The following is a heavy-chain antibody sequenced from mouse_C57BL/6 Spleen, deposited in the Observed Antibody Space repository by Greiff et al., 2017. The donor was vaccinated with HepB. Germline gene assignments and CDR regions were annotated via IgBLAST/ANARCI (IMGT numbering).Heavy chain of an antibody. V-gene: IGHV1-53*01. Sequence: QVQLQQPGTELVKPGASVKLSCKASGYTFTSYWMHWVKQRPGQGLEWIGNINPSNGGTNYNEKFKSKATLTVDKSSSTAYMQLSSLTSEDSAVYYCARGDLLWSPLLSMDYWGQGTSVTVSS. CDR3: ARGDLLWSPLLSMDY. CDR1: GYTFTSYW. J-gene: IGHJ4*01. D-gene: IGHD2-1*01. CDR2: INPSNGGT.